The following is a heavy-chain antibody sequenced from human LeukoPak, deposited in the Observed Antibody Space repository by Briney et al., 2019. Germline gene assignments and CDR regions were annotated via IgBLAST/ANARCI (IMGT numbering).Heavy chain of an antibody. J-gene: IGHJ3*02. D-gene: IGHD6-13*01. V-gene: IGHV4-31*03. CDR3: ARRAAAGGGYAFDI. CDR1: GGSISSGGYY. CDR2: IYYSGST. Sequence: SETLSLTCTVSGGSISSGGYYWSWIRQHPGKGLEWIGYIYYSGSTYYNPSLKSRLTISVDTSKNQFSLKLSSVTAADTAVYYCARRAAAGGGYAFDIWGQGTMVTVSS.